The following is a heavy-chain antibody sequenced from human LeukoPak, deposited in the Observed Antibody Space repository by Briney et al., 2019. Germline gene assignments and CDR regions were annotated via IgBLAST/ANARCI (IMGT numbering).Heavy chain of an antibody. V-gene: IGHV4-4*02. Sequence: PSETLSLTCAVSGGSISSSNWWRWVRQPPGKGLEWIGEIYHSGSTNYNPSLKSRVTISVDKSKNQFSLKLSSVTAADTAVYYCAREARSKWVNYYYYYYMDVWGKGTTVTVSS. CDR3: AREARSKWVNYYYYYYMDV. J-gene: IGHJ6*03. CDR1: GGSISSSNW. D-gene: IGHD1-26*01. CDR2: IYHSGST.